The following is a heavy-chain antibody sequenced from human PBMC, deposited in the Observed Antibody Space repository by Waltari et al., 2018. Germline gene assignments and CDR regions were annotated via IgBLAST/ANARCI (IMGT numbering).Heavy chain of an antibody. J-gene: IGHJ5*02. CDR3: ARASRDIVVVPAAYWFDP. CDR1: GYTFTSYD. V-gene: IGHV1-8*03. CDR2: MNPNSGNT. Sequence: QVQLVQSGAEVKKHGASVKVSCKASGYTFTSYDINWVRQATGQGLEWMGWMNPNSGNTGYAQKFQGRVTITRNTSISTAYMELSSLRSEDTAVYYCARASRDIVVVPAAYWFDPWGQGTLVTVSS. D-gene: IGHD2-2*01.